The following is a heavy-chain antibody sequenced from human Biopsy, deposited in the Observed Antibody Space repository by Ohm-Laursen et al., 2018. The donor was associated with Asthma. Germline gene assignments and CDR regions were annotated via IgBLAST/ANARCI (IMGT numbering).Heavy chain of an antibody. CDR2: ISAYNGNT. J-gene: IGHJ6*02. Sequence: GASVTVSCKTSGYTFNSAGITWVRQAPGQGLEWMGWISAYNGNTKVAQKLQDRVTMITDTSTSTAYMELRSLRSDDTAVYSCARAVDYSHYYGIDVWGQGTTVTVS. CDR1: GYTFNSAG. V-gene: IGHV1-18*01. D-gene: IGHD3-10*01. CDR3: ARAVDYSHYYGIDV.